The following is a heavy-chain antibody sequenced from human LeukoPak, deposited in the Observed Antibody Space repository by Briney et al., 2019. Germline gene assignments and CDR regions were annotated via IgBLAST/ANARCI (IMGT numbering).Heavy chain of an antibody. V-gene: IGHV3-23*01. Sequence: GGSLRLSCAASGFTFSSYAMSWVRQAPGKGLEWVSAISGSGGSTYYADSVKGRFTISRDNSKNTLYLQMNSLRAEDTAVYYCARAPYSSSWYVWFDPWGQGTLVTVSS. J-gene: IGHJ5*02. CDR1: GFTFSSYA. CDR3: ARAPYSSSWYVWFDP. CDR2: ISGSGGST. D-gene: IGHD6-13*01.